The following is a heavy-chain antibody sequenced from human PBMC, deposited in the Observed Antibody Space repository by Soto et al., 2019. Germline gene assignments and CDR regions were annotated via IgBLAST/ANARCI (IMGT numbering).Heavy chain of an antibody. CDR1: GFTFSSHW. CDR2: INSDGSST. D-gene: IGHD3-9*01. CDR3: ARDQPYFDRGFDY. V-gene: IGHV3-74*01. J-gene: IGHJ4*02. Sequence: EVQLVESGGGLVQPGGSLRLSCAASGFTFSSHWMHWVRQAPGKGLVWVSRINSDGSSTSYAGSVKGRFTISRDNAKNTLYLQMNSLRAEDTAVYYCARDQPYFDRGFDYWGQGTLVTVSS.